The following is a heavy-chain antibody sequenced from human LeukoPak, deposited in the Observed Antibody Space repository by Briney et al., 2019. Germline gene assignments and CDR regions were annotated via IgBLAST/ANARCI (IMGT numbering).Heavy chain of an antibody. D-gene: IGHD4/OR15-4a*01. CDR2: IKQDGSEK. Sequence: GGSLRLSCAASGFIFTSYAMSWVRQAPGKGLEWVANIKQDGSEKYYVDSVKGRFTISRDNAKNSLYLQMNSPRAEDTAVYYCARGVPNWFDPWGQGTLVTVSS. CDR1: GFIFTSYA. CDR3: ARGVPNWFDP. V-gene: IGHV3-7*04. J-gene: IGHJ5*02.